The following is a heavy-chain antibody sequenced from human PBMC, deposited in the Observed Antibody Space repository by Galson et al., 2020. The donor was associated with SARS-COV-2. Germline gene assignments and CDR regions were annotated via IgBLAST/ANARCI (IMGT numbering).Heavy chain of an antibody. Sequence: SETLSLTCTVSGGSISSSSVYWGWFRQPPGRGLEWIGTVSYSGNTYYTPSLKSRVTISVDTSKNQFSLKVSLVTATDTAKYDCARWPPVGEQLVGMDVWGQGATVTVSS. CDR1: GGSISSSSVY. D-gene: IGHD6-13*01. J-gene: IGHJ6*01. V-gene: IGHV4-39*01. CDR2: VSYSGNT. CDR3: ARWPPVGEQLVGMDV.